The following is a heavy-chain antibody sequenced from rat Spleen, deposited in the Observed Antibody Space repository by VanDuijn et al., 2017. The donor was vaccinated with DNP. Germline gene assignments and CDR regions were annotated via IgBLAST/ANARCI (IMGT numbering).Heavy chain of an antibody. CDR2: ISYEGSGT. V-gene: IGHV5-22*01. J-gene: IGHJ2*01. Sequence: EVQLVESGGGLVQPGRSLKLSCAASGFTFSDYNMAWVRQAPKKGLEWVASISYEGSGTYYGDSVKGRFTISRDNAKSTLFLQMNSLRSEDTATYYCARGGRSYFDYWGQGVMVTVSS. D-gene: IGHD1-11*01. CDR1: GFTFSDYN. CDR3: ARGGRSYFDY.